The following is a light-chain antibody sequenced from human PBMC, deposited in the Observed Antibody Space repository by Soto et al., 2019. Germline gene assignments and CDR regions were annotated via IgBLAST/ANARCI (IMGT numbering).Light chain of an antibody. J-gene: IGKJ3*01. V-gene: IGKV3-11*01. CDR1: QSVGGF. CDR2: DAS. CDR3: QHRSNWLGT. Sequence: EIVLTQSPATLSLSPGERATLSCRASQSVGGFLAWYQQRSGQTPRLLIYDASKGAPGIPARFSGSGSGTDFTLTISSLEPEDFAVDYYQHRSNWLGTFGPGTKVDIK.